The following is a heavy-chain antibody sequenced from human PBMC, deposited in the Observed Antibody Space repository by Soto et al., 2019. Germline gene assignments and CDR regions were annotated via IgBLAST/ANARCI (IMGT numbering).Heavy chain of an antibody. CDR1: GYSISSGYY. V-gene: IGHV4-38-2*02. D-gene: IGHD3-22*01. Sequence: PSETLSLTCAVSGYSISSGYYWGWIRQPPGKGLEWIGSIYHSGSTYYNPSLKSRVTISVDTSKNQFSLKLSSVTAADTAVYYCARDRTSDSGSWFDPWGQGTLVNVSS. CDR2: IYHSGST. J-gene: IGHJ5*02. CDR3: ARDRTSDSGSWFDP.